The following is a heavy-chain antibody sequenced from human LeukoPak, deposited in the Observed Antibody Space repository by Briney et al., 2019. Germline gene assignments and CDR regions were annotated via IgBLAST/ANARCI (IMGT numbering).Heavy chain of an antibody. CDR1: GFTFSSYS. V-gene: IGHV3-21*01. CDR3: ARDPDPIVVVVAATGDP. Sequence: PGGSLRLSCAASGFTFSSYSMNWVRQAPGKGLEWVSSINSSSSYIYYADSVKGRFTISRENAKNSLYLQMNSLSAEDTAVYYCARDPDPIVVVVAATGDPWGQGTLVTVSS. CDR2: INSSSSYI. D-gene: IGHD2-15*01. J-gene: IGHJ5*02.